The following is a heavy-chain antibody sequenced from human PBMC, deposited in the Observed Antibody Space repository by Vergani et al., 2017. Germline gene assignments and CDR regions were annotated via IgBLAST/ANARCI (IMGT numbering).Heavy chain of an antibody. CDR1: RSTFKTFA. Sequence: QGQLLKSGGGIVQLGRSLTLSCVASRSTFKTFAMHWVRRAQGKGLEWVGLIYYDGSNAYYADSVKGRFTISRDNSKNTLYLQMNSLRAEDTALYYCAKDHYDFWSGYPNLSPFDLWGRGTLVTVSS. CDR3: AKDHYDFWSGYPNLSPFDL. CDR2: IYYDGSNA. D-gene: IGHD3-3*01. V-gene: IGHV3-30*18. J-gene: IGHJ2*01.